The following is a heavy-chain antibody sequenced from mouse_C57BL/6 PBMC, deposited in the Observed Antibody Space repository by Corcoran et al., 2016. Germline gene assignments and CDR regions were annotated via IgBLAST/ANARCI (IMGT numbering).Heavy chain of an antibody. CDR3: ARDYGSSYNWYFDV. J-gene: IGHJ1*03. CDR1: GYTFTTYG. V-gene: IGHV9-3*01. CDR2: INTYSGVP. Sequence: QIQLVQSGPELKKPGETVKISCKASGYTFTTYGMSWVKQAPGKGLKWMGWINTYSGVPTYADDFKGRFAFSLETSASTAYLQINNLKNEDTAPYFWARDYGSSYNWYFDVWGTGTTVTVSS. D-gene: IGHD1-1*01.